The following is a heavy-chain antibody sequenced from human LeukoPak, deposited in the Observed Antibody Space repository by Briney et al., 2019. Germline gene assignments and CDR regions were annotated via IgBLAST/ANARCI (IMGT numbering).Heavy chain of an antibody. J-gene: IGHJ6*02. D-gene: IGHD2-15*01. CDR2: ISSSGSTI. CDR1: GFTFSSYE. V-gene: IGHV3-48*03. Sequence: GVSLRLYCAASGFTFSSYEMNWVRQAPGKGLEWVSYISSSGSTIYYADSVKGRFTISRDNAKNSLYLQMNSLRAEDTAVYYCARDSVSYCSGGSCYSFAYYYGMDVWGQGTTVTVSS. CDR3: ARDSVSYCSGGSCYSFAYYYGMDV.